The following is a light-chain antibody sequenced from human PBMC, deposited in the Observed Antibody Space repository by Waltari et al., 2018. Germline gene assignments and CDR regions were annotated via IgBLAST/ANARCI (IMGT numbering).Light chain of an antibody. V-gene: IGKV1-16*02. CDR3: QQAISFPPT. Sequence: DIQMTQSPSSLSASVGDRVTITCRASQDISNYLAWFQQKPGKAPKSLISAASSLQSGVPSKFSGSGSGTDFTLTISSLQAEDFAIYYCQQAISFPPTFGGGTKVEIK. J-gene: IGKJ4*01. CDR2: AAS. CDR1: QDISNY.